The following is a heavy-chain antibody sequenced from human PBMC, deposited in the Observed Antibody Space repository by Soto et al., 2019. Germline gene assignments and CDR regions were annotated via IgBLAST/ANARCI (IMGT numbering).Heavy chain of an antibody. CDR3: ARGASEQQLEDNNWFDP. CDR2: INHSGST. Sequence: SETLSLTCAVYGGSFRGYYWSWIRQPPGKGLEWIGEINHSGSTNYNPSLKSRVTISVDTSKNQFSLKLSSVTAADTAVYYCARGASEQQLEDNNWFDPWGQGTLVTVSS. D-gene: IGHD6-13*01. CDR1: GGSFRGYY. J-gene: IGHJ5*02. V-gene: IGHV4-34*01.